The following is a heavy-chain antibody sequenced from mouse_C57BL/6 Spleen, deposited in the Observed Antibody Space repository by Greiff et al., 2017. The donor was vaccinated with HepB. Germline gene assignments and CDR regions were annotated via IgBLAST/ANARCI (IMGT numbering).Heavy chain of an antibody. V-gene: IGHV5-17*01. CDR2: ISSGSSTI. Sequence: EVMLVESGGGLVKPGGSLKLSCAASGFTFSDYGMHWVRQAPEKGLEWVAYISSGSSTIYYADTVKGRFTISRDNAKNTLFLQMTSLRSEDTAMYYCARTYDGYLYYAMDYWGQGTSVTVSS. D-gene: IGHD2-3*01. CDR1: GFTFSDYG. CDR3: ARTYDGYLYYAMDY. J-gene: IGHJ4*01.